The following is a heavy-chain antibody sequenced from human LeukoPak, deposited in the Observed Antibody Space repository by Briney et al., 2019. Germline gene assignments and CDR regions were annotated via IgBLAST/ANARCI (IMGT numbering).Heavy chain of an antibody. Sequence: ASVKVSCKASGYTFTGYYIHWVRQAPGQGLEWMGWINPNSGGTNYAQKFQGRVTMTRDRSINTAYMDLRSLTYGDTAVYYCARGKPAEAALDFWGQGTLVTVSS. V-gene: IGHV1-2*02. CDR2: INPNSGGT. CDR1: GYTFTGYY. J-gene: IGHJ4*02. CDR3: ARGKPAEAALDF.